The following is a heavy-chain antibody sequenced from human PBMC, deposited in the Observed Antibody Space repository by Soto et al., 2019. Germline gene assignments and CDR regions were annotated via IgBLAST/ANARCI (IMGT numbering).Heavy chain of an antibody. CDR2: ISAAGGNT. D-gene: IGHD3-10*01. V-gene: IGHV3-23*01. Sequence: GGSLRLSCAASGFTFSSNAMSWVRQAPGKGLEWVSTISAAGGNTYYADSVKGRFTISRDNSKNTLYLQMNSLRAEDTAVFYCAKGPFRGSGTTTTYNFFDPWGQGTLVTVSS. J-gene: IGHJ5*02. CDR3: AKGPFRGSGTTTTYNFFDP. CDR1: GFTFSSNA.